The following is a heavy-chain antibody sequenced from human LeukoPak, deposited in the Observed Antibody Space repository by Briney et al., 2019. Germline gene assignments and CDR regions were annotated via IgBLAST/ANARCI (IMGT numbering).Heavy chain of an antibody. CDR2: INPNGGGT. CDR1: GYTFTGYY. D-gene: IGHD2-15*01. Sequence: GASVKVSCKASGYTFTGYYIHWVRQAPGQGLEWMGRINPNGGGTNYAQKFQGRVTMTRDTSISTAYMELSRLTSDDTAVYYCAREENCSGGSCYYYWGQGTLVTVSS. V-gene: IGHV1-2*06. CDR3: AREENCSGGSCYYY. J-gene: IGHJ4*02.